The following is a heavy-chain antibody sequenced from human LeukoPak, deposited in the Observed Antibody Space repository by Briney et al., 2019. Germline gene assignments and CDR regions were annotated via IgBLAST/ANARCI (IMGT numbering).Heavy chain of an antibody. Sequence: GGSRRLSGAASGFTFSSYARHGVRQAPGKGLGGVAVITYKGSNKSYEDSVNGRFNISRDNSKKKLYMQMNSLTAEDKAAYYCASDVWEPLWLPGLDYWGQGTLVTVSS. D-gene: IGHD5-18*01. V-gene: IGHV3-30*04. CDR1: GFTFSSYA. CDR2: ITYKGSNK. CDR3: ASDVWEPLWLPGLDY. J-gene: IGHJ4*02.